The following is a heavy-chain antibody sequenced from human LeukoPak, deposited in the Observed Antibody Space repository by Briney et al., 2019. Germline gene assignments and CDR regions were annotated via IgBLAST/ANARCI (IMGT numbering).Heavy chain of an antibody. CDR2: ISAYNGNT. J-gene: IGHJ4*02. V-gene: IGHV1-18*01. D-gene: IGHD1-26*01. CDR3: ARGTYYGGMGDYFDY. Sequence: ASVKVSCKASGYTFTSYGISWVRQAPGQGLEWMGWISAYNGNTNYAQKLQGRVTMTTDTSTSTAYMELRSLRSDDTAVYYCARGTYYGGMGDYFDYWGQGTLVTVSS. CDR1: GYTFTSYG.